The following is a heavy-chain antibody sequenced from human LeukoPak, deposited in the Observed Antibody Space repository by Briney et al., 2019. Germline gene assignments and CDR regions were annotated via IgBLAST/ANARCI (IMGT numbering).Heavy chain of an antibody. CDR3: AREACRSGFGC. Sequence: SETLSLTCTVSGGSISSGGYYWSWIRQHPGKGLEWTGYIYYSGSTYYNPSLKSRVTISVDTSKNQFSLKLSSVTAADTAVYYCAREACRSGFGCWGQGTMVTVSS. CDR2: IYYSGST. CDR1: GGSISSGGYY. J-gene: IGHJ3*01. D-gene: IGHD3-10*01. V-gene: IGHV4-31*03.